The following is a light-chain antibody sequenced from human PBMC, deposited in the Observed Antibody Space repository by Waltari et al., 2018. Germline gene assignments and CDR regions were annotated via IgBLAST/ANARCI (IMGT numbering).Light chain of an antibody. CDR2: DAS. Sequence: EIVMTQTPATLSVSPGASATLSCRASQSVSSNLAWYQQKPGQAPRLLIYDASTRDTGIPDRFSGSGSGTEFTLTISSLQSEDFAFYYCQQYNNWPPLTFGGGTKVGIK. CDR1: QSVSSN. CDR3: QQYNNWPPLT. V-gene: IGKV3-15*01. J-gene: IGKJ4*01.